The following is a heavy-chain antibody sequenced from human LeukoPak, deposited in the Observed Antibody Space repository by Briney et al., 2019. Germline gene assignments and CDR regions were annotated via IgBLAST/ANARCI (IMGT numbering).Heavy chain of an antibody. CDR1: GFSFGDYA. Sequence: GGSLRLSCTTSGFSFGDYAMSWFRQPPGKGLEWVSVIYSGGSTYYADSVKGRFTISRDNSKNTLYLQMNSLRAEDTAVYYCARELKLRGYYYMDVWGKGTTVTVSS. CDR3: ARELKLRGYYYMDV. V-gene: IGHV3-53*01. CDR2: IYSGGST. D-gene: IGHD4-17*01. J-gene: IGHJ6*03.